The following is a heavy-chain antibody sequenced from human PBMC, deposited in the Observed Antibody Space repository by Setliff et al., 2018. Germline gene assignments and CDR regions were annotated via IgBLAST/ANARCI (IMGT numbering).Heavy chain of an antibody. CDR2: ISSGDST. D-gene: IGHD2-21*02. V-gene: IGHV3-23*01. CDR3: ARAIAVVTSKFDF. J-gene: IGHJ4*02. CDR1: GFTFTSYA. Sequence: HPGGSLRLSCAASGFTFTSYAMTWVRQAPGKGLEWVSTISSGDSTYYPDSVKGRFTISRDNSKNTLFLQMKSLRAEDTAVYYCARAIAVVTSKFDFWGQGTLVTVSS.